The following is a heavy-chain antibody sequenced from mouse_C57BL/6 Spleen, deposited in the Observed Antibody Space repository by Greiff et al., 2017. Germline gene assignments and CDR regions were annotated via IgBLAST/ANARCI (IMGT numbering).Heavy chain of an antibody. V-gene: IGHV1-22*01. Sequence: EVQLQQSGPELVKPGASVKMSCKASGYTFTDYNMHWVKQSHGKSLEWIGYINPNNGGTSYNQKFKGKATLTVNKSSSTAYMELRSLTSEDSAVYYCARAPIRGYYAMDYWGQGTSVTVSS. CDR3: ARAPIRGYYAMDY. J-gene: IGHJ4*01. CDR1: GYTFTDYN. CDR2: INPNNGGT. D-gene: IGHD1-1*01.